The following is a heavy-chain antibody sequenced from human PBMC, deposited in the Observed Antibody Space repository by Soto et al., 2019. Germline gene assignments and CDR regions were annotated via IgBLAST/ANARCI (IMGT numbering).Heavy chain of an antibody. Sequence: EVHLLESGGGLVQPGGALRPSCAAPGFTFAGYSTMSGVRRAQGRGLEGVSSISGRGGSTYSADSVKGRFTIPRDNSKNTLYLQMTALSAEDTAFYYCAKDRGGFAGGWEYFDYWGQGALVTVSS. D-gene: IGHD6-19*01. CDR2: ISGRGGST. V-gene: IGHV3-23*01. J-gene: IGHJ4*02. CDR3: AKDRGGFAGGWEYFDY. CDR1: GFTFAGYST.